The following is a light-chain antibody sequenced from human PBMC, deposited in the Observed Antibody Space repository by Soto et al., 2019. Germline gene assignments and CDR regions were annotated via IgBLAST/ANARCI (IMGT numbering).Light chain of an antibody. CDR1: QSSSSW. CDR3: QQYDNYPYT. Sequence: DIQMTQSPSTLSASVGDRVTITCRASQSSSSWLAWYQQKPGKAPKILIYKASSLESGVPSRFSGSGSGTEFTLTISSLQPDDFATYYCQQYDNYPYTFGQGSKLEIK. CDR2: KAS. V-gene: IGKV1-5*03. J-gene: IGKJ2*01.